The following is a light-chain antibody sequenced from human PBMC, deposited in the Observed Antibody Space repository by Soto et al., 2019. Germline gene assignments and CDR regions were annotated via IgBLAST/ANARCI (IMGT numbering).Light chain of an antibody. CDR3: SSYTSTGTVV. CDR2: QVT. J-gene: IGLJ2*01. Sequence: QSALTQPASVSGSPGQSITISCTGSSSDVGGYNYVSWYQQHPAKAPKILIYQVTNRPSGVSNRFSGSKSGNTASLAISGLQADDEAHYYCSSYTSTGTVVFGGGTNVTVL. CDR1: SSDVGGYNY. V-gene: IGLV2-14*01.